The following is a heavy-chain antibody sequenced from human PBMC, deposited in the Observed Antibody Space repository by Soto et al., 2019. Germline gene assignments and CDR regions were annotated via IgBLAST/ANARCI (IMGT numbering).Heavy chain of an antibody. CDR1: GFTFSSYD. Sequence: GGSLRLSCAASGFTFSSYDMHWVRQATGKCLEWFSAIGTACDTYYPGSVKGRFTISRENAKNSLYLQMNSLRAEDTAVYYCAREGSGSYYYYYGMDVWGQGTTVTVSS. CDR3: AREGSGSYYYYYGMDV. D-gene: IGHD1-26*01. J-gene: IGHJ6*02. V-gene: IGHV3-13*01. CDR2: IGTACDT.